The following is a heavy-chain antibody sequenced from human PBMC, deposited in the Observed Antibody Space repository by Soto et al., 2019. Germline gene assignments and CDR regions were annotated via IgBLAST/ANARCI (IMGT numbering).Heavy chain of an antibody. V-gene: IGHV3-23*01. CDR3: AKGPRFTVTNSFDY. CDR2: IIGSGGAT. J-gene: IGHJ4*02. Sequence: GGSLRLSCAASGFTFSSYAMSWVRQTPGKGLEWVSGIIGSGGATYNADSVKGRFTISRDTSKNTVYLQMNSLRAEDTAVYYCAKGPRFTVTNSFDYWGQGTLVTVSS. D-gene: IGHD4-17*01. CDR1: GFTFSSYA.